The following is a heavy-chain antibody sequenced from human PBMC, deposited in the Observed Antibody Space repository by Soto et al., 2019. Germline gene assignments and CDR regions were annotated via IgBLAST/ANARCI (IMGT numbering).Heavy chain of an antibody. CDR3: ARESEDLTSNFDY. V-gene: IGHV3-21*01. Sequence: EVQLVGSGGGLVKPGGSLRLSCAASGFTFTRYSMNWVRQGPGKGLEWVSSISSTTNYIYYADSMKGRFTVSRDNAKNSVYLDMNSLSAEDTAVYYCARESEDLTSNFDYWGQGTLVSVSS. CDR2: ISSTTNYI. CDR1: GFTFTRYS. J-gene: IGHJ4*02.